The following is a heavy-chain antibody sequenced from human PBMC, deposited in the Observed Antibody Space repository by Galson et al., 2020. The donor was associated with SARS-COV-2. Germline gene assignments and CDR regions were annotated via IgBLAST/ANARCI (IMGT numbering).Heavy chain of an antibody. D-gene: IGHD6-6*01. J-gene: IGHJ5*02. V-gene: IGHV4-34*01. CDR3: AGLFSSSYLGGFDP. CDR2: INLSGST. CDR1: GGSFSGYY. Sequence: SETLSLTCAVYGGSFSGYYWSWIRQPPGKGLEWIGEINLSGSTNYNPSLKSRVTISVDTSKNQFSLKLSSVTAADTAVYYCAGLFSSSYLGGFDPWGQGTLVTVSS.